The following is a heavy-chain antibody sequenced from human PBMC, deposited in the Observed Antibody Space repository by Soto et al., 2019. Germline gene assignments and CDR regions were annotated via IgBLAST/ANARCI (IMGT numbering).Heavy chain of an antibody. CDR3: ARGSGYGYTYYYYGMDV. Sequence: PGGSLRLSCAASGFTFGSYGMHWVRQAPGKGLEWVAVIWYDGSNKYYADSVKGRFTISRDNSKNTLYLQMNSLRAEDTAVYYCARGSGYGYTYYYYGMDVWGQGTTVTVSS. CDR2: IWYDGSNK. CDR1: GFTFGSYG. J-gene: IGHJ6*02. V-gene: IGHV3-33*01. D-gene: IGHD5-18*01.